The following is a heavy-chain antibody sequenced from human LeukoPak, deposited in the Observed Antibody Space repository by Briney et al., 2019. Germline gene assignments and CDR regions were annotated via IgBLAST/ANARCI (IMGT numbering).Heavy chain of an antibody. CDR3: ARDGTIYYYYMDV. V-gene: IGHV1-2*02. CDR2: INPNSGGT. Sequence: GASVKVSCKASGYTFTGYYMHWVRQAPGQVLEWMGWINPNSGGTNYAQKFQGRVTMTRDTSISTAYMELSRLRSDDTAVYYCARDGTIYYYYMDVWGKGTTVTVSS. J-gene: IGHJ6*03. CDR1: GYTFTGYY. D-gene: IGHD3-9*01.